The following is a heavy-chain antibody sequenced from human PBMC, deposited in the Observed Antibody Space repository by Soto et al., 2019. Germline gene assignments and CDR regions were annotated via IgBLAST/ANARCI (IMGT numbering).Heavy chain of an antibody. CDR2: ISHSGST. J-gene: IGHJ4*02. CDR3: ARAVKARVRKYFDY. D-gene: IGHD3-10*01. Sequence: PSETLSLTCAVYGGSFSGYYWSWIRQPPGKGLEWIGEISHSGSTNYNPSLKSRVTISVDTSKNQFSLKLSSVTAADTAVYYCARAVKARVRKYFDYWGQGTLVTVSS. CDR1: GGSFSGYY. V-gene: IGHV4-34*01.